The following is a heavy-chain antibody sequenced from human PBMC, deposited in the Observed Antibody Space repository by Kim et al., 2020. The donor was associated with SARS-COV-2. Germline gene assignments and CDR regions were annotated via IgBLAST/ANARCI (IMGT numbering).Heavy chain of an antibody. CDR3: AKDKFSTSNSWYGGIDY. Sequence: GGSLRLSCAASGFSFSSYTMTWVRQAPGKGLEWVSAITNSGGSTYYADSVKGRFTISRANSKNTLYLQMNSLRAEDTAVYYCAKDKFSTSNSWYGGIDYWGQGTLATVSS. J-gene: IGHJ4*02. D-gene: IGHD6-13*01. V-gene: IGHV3-23*01. CDR2: ITNSGGST. CDR1: GFSFSSYT.